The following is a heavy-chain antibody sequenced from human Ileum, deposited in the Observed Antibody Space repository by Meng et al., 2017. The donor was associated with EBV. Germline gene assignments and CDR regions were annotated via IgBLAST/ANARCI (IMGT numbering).Heavy chain of an antibody. D-gene: IGHD1-26*01. Sequence: QVKLQGSGPGPVKPSETLSLTFTVSGGSFSSAHSFWTWSRQPPGKGLEWIGYMSYSGSTNYSPPLESRVTISVDTSKNQFSLKLSSVTAADTAVYYCAGDPHSGSPHWGQGTLVTVSS. V-gene: IGHV4-61*01. J-gene: IGHJ4*02. CDR1: GGSFSSAHSF. CDR3: AGDPHSGSPH. CDR2: MSYSGST.